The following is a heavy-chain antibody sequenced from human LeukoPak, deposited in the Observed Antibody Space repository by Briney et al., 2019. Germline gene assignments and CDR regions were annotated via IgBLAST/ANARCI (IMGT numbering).Heavy chain of an antibody. CDR2: FNVYEGST. D-gene: IGHD5-24*01. V-gene: IGHV1-18*01. Sequence: GAPVRLSCSASGSTFTNYGITWVRQAPGQRLEWWGWFNVYEGSTKDAPTFTGRVTMTIDTSTSTASLDFRRLRSEETAIRFCARIDLGTIAAGPFNWGQGTLVAFSS. J-gene: IGHJ4*02. CDR1: GSTFTNYG. CDR3: ARIDLGTIAAGPFN.